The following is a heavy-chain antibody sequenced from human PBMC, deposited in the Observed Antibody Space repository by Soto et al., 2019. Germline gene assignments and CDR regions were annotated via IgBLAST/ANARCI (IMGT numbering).Heavy chain of an antibody. CDR1: GFTFSNAW. CDR2: IKSKTDGGTT. D-gene: IGHD2-8*01. J-gene: IGHJ4*02. Sequence: EVQLVESGGGLVKPGGSLRLSCAASGFTFSNAWMNWVRQAPGKGLEWVGRIKSKTDGGTTDYAAPVKGRFTISRDDSKNTLYLQVNSLKTEDTAVYYCTTDPEDIVLMVYAIPPLGLVYWGQGTLVTVSS. CDR3: TTDPEDIVLMVYAIPPLGLVY. V-gene: IGHV3-15*07.